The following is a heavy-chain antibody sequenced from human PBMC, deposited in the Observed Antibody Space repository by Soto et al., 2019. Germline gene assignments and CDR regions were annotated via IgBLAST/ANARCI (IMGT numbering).Heavy chain of an antibody. CDR1: GFTFSSYA. J-gene: IGHJ4*02. CDR2: ISGSGGST. CDR3: AKVSVGGGAAADTLLPSDY. Sequence: PGGSLRLSCAASGFTFSSYAMSWVRQAPGKGLEWVSAISGSGGSTYYADSVKGRFTISRDNSKNTLYLQMNSLRAEDTAVYYCAKVSVGGGAAADTLLPSDYWGQGTLVTVSS. V-gene: IGHV3-23*01. D-gene: IGHD6-13*01.